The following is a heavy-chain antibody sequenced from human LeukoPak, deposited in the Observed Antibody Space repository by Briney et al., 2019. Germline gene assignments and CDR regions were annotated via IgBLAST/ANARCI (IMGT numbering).Heavy chain of an antibody. CDR3: ASVQGWYSSSSGFDY. CDR1: GYTFTGYY. Sequence: ASVKVSCKASGYTFTGYYMHWVRQAPGQGLEWMGGIIPIFGTANYAQKFQGRVTITADKSTSTAYMELSSLRSEDTAVYYCASVQGWYSSSSGFDYWGQGTLVTVSS. V-gene: IGHV1-69*06. J-gene: IGHJ4*02. D-gene: IGHD6-6*01. CDR2: IIPIFGTA.